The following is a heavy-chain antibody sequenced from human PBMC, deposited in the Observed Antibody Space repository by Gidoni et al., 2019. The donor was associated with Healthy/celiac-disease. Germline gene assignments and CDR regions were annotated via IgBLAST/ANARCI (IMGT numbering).Heavy chain of an antibody. CDR3: TRDQTDTTRGGQNFDY. V-gene: IGHV3-49*03. D-gene: IGHD3-10*01. J-gene: IGHJ4*02. CDR1: GFTFGDYA. Sequence: EVQLVESGGGLVQPGRSLRLSCTASGFTFGDYAMSWFRQAPGKGLVWVGFIRSKAYGGTTEYAASLKGRFTISRDDSKSIAYLQMNSLKTEDTAVYYCTRDQTDTTRGGQNFDYWGQGTLVTVSS. CDR2: IRSKAYGGTT.